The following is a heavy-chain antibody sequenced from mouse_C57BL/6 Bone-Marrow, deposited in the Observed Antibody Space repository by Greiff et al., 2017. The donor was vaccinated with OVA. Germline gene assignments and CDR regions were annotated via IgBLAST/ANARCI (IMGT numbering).Heavy chain of an antibody. J-gene: IGHJ2*01. Sequence: VQLMESVAELVRPGASVKLSCTASGFNINNTYMHWVQQRPEQGLEWIGRIDPANGNTKYAPKVQGKATISADTSANTAYLQLSSLTSEDTAVLYCARGTTEYYFDYWGQGTTLTVSS. D-gene: IGHD1-1*01. V-gene: IGHV14-3*01. CDR2: IDPANGNT. CDR1: GFNINNTY. CDR3: ARGTTEYYFDY.